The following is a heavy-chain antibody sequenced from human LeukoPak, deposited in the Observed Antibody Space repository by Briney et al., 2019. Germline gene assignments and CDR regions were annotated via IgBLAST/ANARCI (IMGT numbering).Heavy chain of an antibody. Sequence: GGSLRLSCAASGFTFNKYRMNWVRQAPEKGLEWVSSISSASNYIYYADSVKGRFTISRDNAKNSLYLQMNSLRAEDTAVYYCARDRGTYYYDTTSHYDAFDIWGQGTMVTVSS. CDR2: ISSASNYI. CDR1: GFTFNKYR. D-gene: IGHD3-22*01. CDR3: ARDRGTYYYDTTSHYDAFDI. J-gene: IGHJ3*02. V-gene: IGHV3-21*01.